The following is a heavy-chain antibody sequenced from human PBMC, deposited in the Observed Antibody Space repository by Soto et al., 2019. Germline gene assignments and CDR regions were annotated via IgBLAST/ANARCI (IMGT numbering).Heavy chain of an antibody. D-gene: IGHD1-26*01. CDR3: ASEGGHGTENNHYGWDV. CDR1: GYPFNKFA. J-gene: IGHJ6*02. CDR2: MSGRSGDP. V-gene: IGHV1-18*01. Sequence: QVQLVQSGGEVKKPGSSVRVSCQASGYPFNKFAIHWVRQAPGHGLEWLGRMSGRSGDPNCAPTVRDRITMATDTPNDTAYMELGRLRSGDSAVYYCASEGGHGTENNHYGWDVWGQGTTVTVAS.